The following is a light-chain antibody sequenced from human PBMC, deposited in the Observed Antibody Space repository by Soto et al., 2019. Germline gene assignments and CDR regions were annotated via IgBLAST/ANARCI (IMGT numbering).Light chain of an antibody. V-gene: IGKV3D-20*02. Sequence: EIVLTQSPGTLSLSPGERATLSCRASQSVRSNSLAWYQQKPGQAPRLLMSGTSNRAYGVPARFRGSGSGTNFTLTIASLEPDDFAVYYCQQRSNWPYLTFGGGTKVDIK. CDR2: GTS. CDR3: QQRSNWPYLT. CDR1: QSVRSNS. J-gene: IGKJ4*01.